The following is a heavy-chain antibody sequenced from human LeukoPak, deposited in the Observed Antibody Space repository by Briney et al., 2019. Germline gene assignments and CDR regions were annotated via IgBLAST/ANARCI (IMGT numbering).Heavy chain of an antibody. V-gene: IGHV4-4*09. CDR1: GGSISCYY. J-gene: IGHJ6*03. CDR2: IYTSGRT. CDR3: PRYFIEVVPAASYHYYMDV. Sequence: SETLSPTCTVSGGSISCYYWSWMRQPPGKGREGIGYIYTSGRTNYHPSLNSRATISVDTSKNHFSLKVSSVTAAGTPVYYCPRYFIEVVPAASYHYYMDVWGKGTTVTVYS. D-gene: IGHD2-2*01.